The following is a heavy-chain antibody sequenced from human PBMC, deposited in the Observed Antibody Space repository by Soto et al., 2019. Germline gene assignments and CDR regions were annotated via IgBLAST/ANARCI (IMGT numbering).Heavy chain of an antibody. CDR1: GFTFRSFT. D-gene: IGHD6-13*01. CDR3: TRDASRDSSARGWFDP. J-gene: IGHJ5*02. CDR2: ISSNSAYI. Sequence: GGSLRLSCAASGFTFRSFTMNWVRQAPGRGLEWVSTISSNSAYIYYTDALRGRFTISRDNAKNSLHLQMNSLRAEDTAVYYCTRDASRDSSARGWFDPWGPGTLVTVS. V-gene: IGHV3-21*01.